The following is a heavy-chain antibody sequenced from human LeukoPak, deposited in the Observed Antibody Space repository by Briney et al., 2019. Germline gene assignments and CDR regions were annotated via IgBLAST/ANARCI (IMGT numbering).Heavy chain of an antibody. V-gene: IGHV4-34*01. CDR2: INHSGST. CDR1: GGSFSGYY. Sequence: SETLSLTCAVYGGSFSGYYWSWIRQPPGKGLEWIGEINHSGSTNYNPSLKSRVTISVDTSKNQFSLKLSSVTAADTAVYYCARRYCSSTSCGWFDPWGQRTLVTVSS. D-gene: IGHD2-2*01. CDR3: ARRYCSSTSCGWFDP. J-gene: IGHJ5*02.